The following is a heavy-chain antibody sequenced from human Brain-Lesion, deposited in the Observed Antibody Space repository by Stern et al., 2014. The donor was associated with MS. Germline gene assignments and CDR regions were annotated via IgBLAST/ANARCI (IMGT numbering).Heavy chain of an antibody. J-gene: IGHJ4*02. CDR1: GFTFSSYG. Sequence: VQLVESGGGVVQPGTSLRLSCAASGFTFSSYGMHWVRQAPGKGLEWVALAWYDGSTAYYTNSWKGRFTISRDNSKNTLSLQMNSLTAEDTAVYYCARGHIPYAYNYLFDYWGQGTLVTASS. V-gene: IGHV3-33*01. CDR2: AWYDGSTA. CDR3: ARGHIPYAYNYLFDY. D-gene: IGHD5-24*01.